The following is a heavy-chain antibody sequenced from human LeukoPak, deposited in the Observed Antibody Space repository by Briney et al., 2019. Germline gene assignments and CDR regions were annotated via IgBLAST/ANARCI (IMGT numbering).Heavy chain of an antibody. D-gene: IGHD3-16*01. Sequence: PGGSLRLSCAASGFTFSTYAMSWVRQAPGKGLEWVANMNQDGSAKGYVDSVKGRFTISRDNARNSLYLQMSSLRPEDTAVYYCATYTHWVAGDVWGQGTTVTVSS. V-gene: IGHV3-7*01. J-gene: IGHJ6*02. CDR2: MNQDGSAK. CDR3: ATYTHWVAGDV. CDR1: GFTFSTYA.